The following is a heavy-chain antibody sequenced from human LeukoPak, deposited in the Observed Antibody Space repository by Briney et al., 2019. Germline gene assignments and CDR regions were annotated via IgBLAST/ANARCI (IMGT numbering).Heavy chain of an antibody. D-gene: IGHD1-26*01. CDR2: MYYSGST. J-gene: IGHJ4*02. V-gene: IGHV4-30-4*01. CDR3: VRRMVGAIRPFDY. CDR1: GVTVSTDY. Sequence: LRLSCAASGVTVSTDYMSWIRQPPGKGLEWIGYMYYSGSTYYNPSLKSRVIISVDTSKNQFSLKLSFVTAADTAVYYCVRRMVGAIRPFDYWGQGTLVTVSS.